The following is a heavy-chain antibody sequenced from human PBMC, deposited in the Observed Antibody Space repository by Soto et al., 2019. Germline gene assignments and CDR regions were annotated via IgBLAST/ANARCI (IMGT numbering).Heavy chain of an antibody. Sequence: PGGSLRLSCSASGFTFSRYKMHWVRQAPGKGLEYVSAISNNGGSTYYADSVKGRFTISRDNSKSTLYLQMSSLRGEDTAVYYCVKDQEGIAAEGSYYYYGMDVWGQGTTVTVSS. CDR2: ISNNGGST. D-gene: IGHD6-13*01. J-gene: IGHJ6*02. CDR1: GFTFSRYK. V-gene: IGHV3-64D*06. CDR3: VKDQEGIAAEGSYYYYGMDV.